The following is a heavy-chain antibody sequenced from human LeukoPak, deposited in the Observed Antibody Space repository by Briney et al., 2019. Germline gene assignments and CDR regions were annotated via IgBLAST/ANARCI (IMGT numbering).Heavy chain of an antibody. D-gene: IGHD3-10*01. CDR2: ISWNSGAI. J-gene: IGHJ3*02. CDR3: AKDTTDIRGADVFHI. CDR1: GFNFEDYA. V-gene: IGHV3-9*01. Sequence: GGSLRLSCVGSGFNFEDYALHWVRKIPGKVLEWVTGISWNSGAIGFVESVRGRFTISRDNAKNSVYLQMNSLRPEDTALYYCAKDTTDIRGADVFHIWGQGTMVTVSS.